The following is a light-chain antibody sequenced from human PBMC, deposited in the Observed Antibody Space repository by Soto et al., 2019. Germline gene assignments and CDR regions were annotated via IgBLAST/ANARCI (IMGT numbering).Light chain of an antibody. CDR2: AAS. CDR1: QGIRDE. Sequence: DIQMTQSPSSLSASVGDIVTITFRASQGIRDELGWYQQKAGKAPNLLISAASRLQSGVPSRFSGRGSGTDFTLTISSLQPEDVATYYCQKYNSAPRTFGQGTKVDIK. CDR3: QKYNSAPRT. V-gene: IGKV1-17*01. J-gene: IGKJ1*01.